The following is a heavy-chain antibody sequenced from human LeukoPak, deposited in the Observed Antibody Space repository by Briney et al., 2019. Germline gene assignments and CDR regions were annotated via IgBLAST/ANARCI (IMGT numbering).Heavy chain of an antibody. D-gene: IGHD6-19*01. V-gene: IGHV1-69*05. CDR2: IIPIFGTA. CDR3: ARVGSSSGSLDY. Sequence: SVKVSCKASGGTFSSYAISWVRQAPGEGLEWMGRIIPIFGTANYAQKFQGRVTITTDESTSTAYMELSSLRSEDTAVYYCARVGSSSGSLDYWGQGTLVTVSS. J-gene: IGHJ4*02. CDR1: GGTFSSYA.